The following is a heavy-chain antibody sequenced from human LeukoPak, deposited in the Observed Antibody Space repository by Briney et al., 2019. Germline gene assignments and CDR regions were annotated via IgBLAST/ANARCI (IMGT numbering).Heavy chain of an antibody. D-gene: IGHD1-26*01. V-gene: IGHV4-30-4*08. CDR3: ARASSGSYSGPIYYYSYMDV. CDR2: VYYSGSN. J-gene: IGHJ6*03. CDR1: GGSVGSGDYY. Sequence: SETLSLTCTFSGGSVGSGDYYWSWIRQPPGKGLEWIGCVYYSGSNYYNPSLKSRVTISLDTPKTQFSLKLSSVTAADTAVYYCARASSGSYSGPIYYYSYMDVWGKGTTVTVSS.